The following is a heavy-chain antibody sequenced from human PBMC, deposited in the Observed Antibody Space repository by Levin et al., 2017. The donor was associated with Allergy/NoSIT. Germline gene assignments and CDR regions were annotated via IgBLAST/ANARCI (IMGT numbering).Heavy chain of an antibody. CDR3: ARGAYDFWGYYYYYYLDV. J-gene: IGHJ6*03. Sequence: SQTLSLTCTVSGGPISSHYWSWIRQSPGKALEWIGFISDNGDSDYNPSLKSRVTIAIDTSKNQFSLKVTSVTAADTAVYYCARGAYDFWGYYYYYYLDVWGKGTTVTVSS. CDR2: ISDNGDS. V-gene: IGHV4-59*11. D-gene: IGHD3-3*01. CDR1: GGPISSHY.